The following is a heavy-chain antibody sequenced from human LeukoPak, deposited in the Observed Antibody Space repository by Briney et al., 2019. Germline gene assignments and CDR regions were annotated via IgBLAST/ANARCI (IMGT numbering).Heavy chain of an antibody. CDR2: IKGDGSST. V-gene: IGHV3-74*01. CDR3: ARGGLGSYQIWFDP. CDR1: GFTFSSYW. D-gene: IGHD3-10*01. Sequence: GGSLRLPCAASGFTFSSYWMHWVRQAPGKGLVWVSQIKGDGSSTTYADSVKGRFTISRDNAKNTLYLQMNSLRAEDTAVYYCARGGLGSYQIWFDPWGQGTLVTVSS. J-gene: IGHJ5*02.